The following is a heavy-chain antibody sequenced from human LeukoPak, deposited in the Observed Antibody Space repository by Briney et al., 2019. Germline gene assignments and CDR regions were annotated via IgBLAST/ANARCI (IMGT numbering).Heavy chain of an antibody. V-gene: IGHV7-4-1*02. CDR3: ARGFYCSAGNCYNY. CDR1: GYTFTSYA. CDR2: INTNTGNP. J-gene: IGHJ4*02. D-gene: IGHD2-15*01. Sequence: ASLKVSCKASGYTFTSYAMKWVRQAPGQGLEWMGWINTNTGNPTYAQGFTGRFVFSLDTSVSTAYLQISSLTAEDTAVYYCARGFYCSAGNCYNYWGQGTQVTVSS.